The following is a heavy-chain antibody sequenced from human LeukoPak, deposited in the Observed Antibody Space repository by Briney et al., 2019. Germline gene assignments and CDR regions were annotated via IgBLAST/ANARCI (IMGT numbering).Heavy chain of an antibody. CDR2: FYPEDGET. D-gene: IGHD3-10*01. Sequence: VKDSRVLSGNTLTDLSIHAVRPPPGRGGGRVGGFYPEDGETKNAQKVWGRVTMTEDPSTDTAYIELSSLRSEDKGVYYCATIGFTMVRGGKTYYYYGMDVWGQGTTVTVSS. CDR1: GNTLTDLS. V-gene: IGHV1-24*01. J-gene: IGHJ6*02. CDR3: ATIGFTMVRGGKTYYYYGMDV.